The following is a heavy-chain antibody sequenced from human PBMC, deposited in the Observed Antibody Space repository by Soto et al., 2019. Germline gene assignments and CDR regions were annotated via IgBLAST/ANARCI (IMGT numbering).Heavy chain of an antibody. CDR1: GGSISSGGYS. CDR2: IYHSGST. J-gene: IGHJ5*02. D-gene: IGHD1-1*01. V-gene: IGHV4-30-2*01. CDR3: ARDQLEGNWFDP. Sequence: QLQLQESGSGLVKPSQTLSLTCAVSGGSISSGGYSWNWIRQPLGKGLEWIGYIYHSGSTYYNPSLKSRVTISVDKSKNQFSLKLTSVTAADTAVYYCARDQLEGNWFDPRGQGTLVTVSS.